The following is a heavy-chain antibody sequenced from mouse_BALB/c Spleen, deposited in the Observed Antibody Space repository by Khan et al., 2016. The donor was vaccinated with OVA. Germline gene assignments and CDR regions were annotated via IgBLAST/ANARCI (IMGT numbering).Heavy chain of an antibody. D-gene: IGHD2-10*01. V-gene: IGHV9-3-1*01. CDR3: SSPPYFSYTLDY. CDR1: GYTFTNYG. Sequence: QIQLVQSGPELKKPGETVKISCKASGYTFTNYGMNWVKQSPGKALKWMGWINTYTGEPTYADDFKGRFAFSLETSASTAYLQINNLKNEDTATXFLSSPPYFSYTLDYWGQGTSVTVSS. CDR2: INTYTGEP. J-gene: IGHJ4*01.